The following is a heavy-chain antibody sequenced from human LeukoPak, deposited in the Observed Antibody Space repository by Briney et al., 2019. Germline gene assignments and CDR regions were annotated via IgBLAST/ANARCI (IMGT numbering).Heavy chain of an antibody. J-gene: IGHJ1*01. Sequence: PGGSLRLSCAASGFTFSSYAMSWVRQAPGKGLEWVSSIRSGGNTYYADSVKGRFIISRDNSKNTLFLQLNSLRAEDTAVYFCSKDFTVTTVGYFHYWGQGTLVTVSS. CDR2: IRSGGNT. CDR3: SKDFTVTTVGYFHY. D-gene: IGHD4-17*01. CDR1: GFTFSSYA. V-gene: IGHV3-23*01.